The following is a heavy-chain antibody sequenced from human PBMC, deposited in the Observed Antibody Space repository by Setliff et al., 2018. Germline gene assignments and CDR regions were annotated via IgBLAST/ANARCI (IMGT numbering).Heavy chain of an antibody. D-gene: IGHD5-12*01. Sequence: ASVKVSCKASGYTFTDYYMHWVRQAPGQGLEWMGWMNPNTGGTTYAQAFQARITMTRDTSISTAYMELSRLTSDDSAVYYCARAVSGYDYHYFDKWGQGTLVTVSS. CDR3: ARAVSGYDYHYFDK. CDR2: MNPNTGGT. J-gene: IGHJ4*02. CDR1: GYTFTDYY. V-gene: IGHV1-2*02.